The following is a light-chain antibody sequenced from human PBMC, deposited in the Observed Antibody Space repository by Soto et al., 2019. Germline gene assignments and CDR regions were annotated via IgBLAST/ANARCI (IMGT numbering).Light chain of an antibody. Sequence: EIVLTQSPGTLSLSPGERATLSCRASQSVSSIYLAWYQQKPGQAPRLLIFGASSRASGIPDRFSGSGSGTDFTLTIRRLEPEDFAVYYCQQYGTSPWTFGQGTEVETK. CDR2: GAS. CDR3: QQYGTSPWT. J-gene: IGKJ1*01. V-gene: IGKV3-20*01. CDR1: QSVSSIY.